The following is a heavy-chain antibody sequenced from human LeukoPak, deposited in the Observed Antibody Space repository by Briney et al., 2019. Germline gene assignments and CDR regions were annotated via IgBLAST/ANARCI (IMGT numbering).Heavy chain of an antibody. V-gene: IGHV4-39*01. J-gene: IGHJ4*02. Sequence: SETLSLTCTVSGGSISSYYWGWIRQPPGKGLEWIGSIYYSGSTYYNPSLKSRVTISVDTSKNQFSLKLSSVTAADTAVYYCARHPPYRYYDSSGYYFDYWGQGTLVTVSS. CDR2: IYYSGST. D-gene: IGHD3-22*01. CDR3: ARHPPYRYYDSSGYYFDY. CDR1: GGSISSYY.